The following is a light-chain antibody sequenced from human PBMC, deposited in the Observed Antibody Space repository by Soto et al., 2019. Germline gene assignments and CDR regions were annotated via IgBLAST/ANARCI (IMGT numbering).Light chain of an antibody. J-gene: IGKJ1*01. Sequence: VLSQSPCALSLSPGERATLSCRASQIVSSSYLAWYQQKPGQAPRLLIYGANYRATGISDRFSGGGSGTDFTLTISRLEPEDFAVYYCQHSGSSPRTFGQGTKVDIK. V-gene: IGKV3-20*01. CDR3: QHSGSSPRT. CDR1: QIVSSSY. CDR2: GAN.